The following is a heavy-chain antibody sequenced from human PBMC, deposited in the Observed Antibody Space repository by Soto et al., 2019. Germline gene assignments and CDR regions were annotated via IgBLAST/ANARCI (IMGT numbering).Heavy chain of an antibody. Sequence: GESLKISCAASGFTFSSYAMSWVRQAPGKGLEWVSAISGSGGSTYYADSVKGRFTISRDNSKNTLYLQMNSLRAEDTAVYYCAKGPSLDIVATITYYFDYWGQGTLVTVSS. V-gene: IGHV3-23*01. CDR2: ISGSGGST. D-gene: IGHD5-12*01. CDR1: GFTFSSYA. J-gene: IGHJ4*02. CDR3: AKGPSLDIVATITYYFDY.